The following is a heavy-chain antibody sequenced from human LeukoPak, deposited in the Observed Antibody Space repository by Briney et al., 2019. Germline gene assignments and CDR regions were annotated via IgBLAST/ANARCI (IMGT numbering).Heavy chain of an antibody. CDR3: AKDHWFKDYYYYGMDV. CDR2: ISYDGSNK. J-gene: IGHJ6*02. D-gene: IGHD3-9*01. Sequence: GRSLRLSCAASGFTFSSYGMHWVRQAPGKGLEWVAVISYDGSNKYYADSVKGRFTISRDNSKNTLYLQMNSLRAEDTAVYYCAKDHWFKDYYYYGMDVWGQGTTVTVSS. V-gene: IGHV3-30*18. CDR1: GFTFSSYG.